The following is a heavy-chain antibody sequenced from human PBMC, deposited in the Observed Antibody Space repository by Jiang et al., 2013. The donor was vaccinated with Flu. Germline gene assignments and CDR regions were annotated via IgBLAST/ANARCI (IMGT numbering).Heavy chain of an antibody. CDR3: ARDSSGFHWYFDL. CDR1: GDSVSSNSAA. V-gene: IGHV6-1*01. J-gene: IGHJ2*01. Sequence: SLTCAISGDSVSSNSAAWHWIRQSPSRGLEWLGRTYYRSKWYNDYAVSVKSRMTINADTSKNQFSLQLNSVTPEDTAMYYCARDSSGFHWYFDLWGRGTLVTVSS. CDR2: TYYRSKWYN. D-gene: IGHD6-19*01.